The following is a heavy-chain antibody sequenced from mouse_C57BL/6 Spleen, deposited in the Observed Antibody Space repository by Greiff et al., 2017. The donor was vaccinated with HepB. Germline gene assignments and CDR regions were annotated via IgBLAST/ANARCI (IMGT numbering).Heavy chain of an antibody. V-gene: IGHV14-4*01. CDR3: TYYSNLWFAY. D-gene: IGHD2-5*01. J-gene: IGHJ3*01. CDR2: IDPENGDT. CDR1: GFNIKDDY. Sequence: EVQLQQSGAELVRPGASVKLSCTASGFNIKDDYMHWVKQRPEQGLEWIGWIDPENGDTEYASKFQGKATITADTSSNTAYLQLSSLTSEDTAVYYWTYYSNLWFAYWGQGTLVTVSA.